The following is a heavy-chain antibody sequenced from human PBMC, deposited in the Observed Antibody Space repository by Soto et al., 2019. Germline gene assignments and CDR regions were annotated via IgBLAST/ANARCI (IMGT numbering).Heavy chain of an antibody. J-gene: IGHJ4*02. CDR1: TGSTNSFS. V-gene: IGHV4-59*01. CDR2: FFYTGST. CDR3: ARSRDGYNLNPIDQ. D-gene: IGHD5-12*01. Sequence: QVQLQVSGPGLVKPSATLSLSCTVSTGSTNSFSWGWFGHPPGRGLQWLGYFFYTGSTNHNPSLKSRVTISLDMSSNQFSLRLSSVTAADTAMYYCARSRDGYNLNPIDQWGQGLLVTVSS.